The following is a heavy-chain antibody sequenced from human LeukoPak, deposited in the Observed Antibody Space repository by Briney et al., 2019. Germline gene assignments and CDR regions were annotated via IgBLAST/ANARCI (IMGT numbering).Heavy chain of an antibody. J-gene: IGHJ4*02. CDR1: GYTFTGHY. V-gene: IGHV1-2*02. CDR3: ARDHRHCSGGSCYSESHFDY. CDR2: TNPNSGGT. D-gene: IGHD2-15*01. Sequence: ASVKVSCKTSGYTFTGHYLHWLRQAPGQGLEWMGWTNPNSGGTKYAQTFQGRVTMTRDTSISTAYMELSRLRSDDTAVYYCARDHRHCSGGSCYSESHFDYWGQGTLVTVSS.